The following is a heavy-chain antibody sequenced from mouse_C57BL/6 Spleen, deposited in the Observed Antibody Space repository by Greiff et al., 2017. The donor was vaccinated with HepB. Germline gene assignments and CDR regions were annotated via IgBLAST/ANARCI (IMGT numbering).Heavy chain of an antibody. CDR2: IHPNSGST. D-gene: IGHD1-1*01. CDR3: AREVITTVVERGFAY. J-gene: IGHJ3*01. Sequence: QVQLKQPGAELVKPGASVKLSCKASGYTFTSYWMHWVKQRPGQGLEWIGMIHPNSGSTNYNEKFKSKATLTVDKSSSTAYMQLSSLTSEDSAVYYCAREVITTVVERGFAYWGQGTLVTVSA. CDR1: GYTFTSYW. V-gene: IGHV1-64*01.